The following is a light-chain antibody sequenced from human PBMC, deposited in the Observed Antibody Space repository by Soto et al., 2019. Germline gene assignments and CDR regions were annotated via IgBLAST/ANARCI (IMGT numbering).Light chain of an antibody. Sequence: EMVLTQSPDTLSLSPGERAALSCRAIQSISSQLAWYQQKLGQAPRLLIYDASNRATGIPPRFSASGSGTDFTLTISSLEPEDFAVYYCQQRRKGTWTFGQGKKVAIK. J-gene: IGKJ1*01. CDR2: DAS. V-gene: IGKV3-11*01. CDR1: QSISSQ. CDR3: QQRRKGTWT.